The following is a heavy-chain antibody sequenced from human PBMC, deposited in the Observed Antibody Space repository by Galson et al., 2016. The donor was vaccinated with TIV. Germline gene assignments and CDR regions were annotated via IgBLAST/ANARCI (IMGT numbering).Heavy chain of an antibody. V-gene: IGHV4-31*03. CDR2: IYHSGST. CDR1: GGSISSNGIF. J-gene: IGHJ4*02. D-gene: IGHD2-15*01. CDR3: ARDQDSGAYFDY. Sequence: TLSLTCTVSGGSISSNGIFWSWIRQHPGKGLEWIVYIYHSGSTHYNPSLKSRVAMSVDTSKNQFSLTLTSVTAADTAVYYCARDQDSGAYFDYWGQGTLVIVSS.